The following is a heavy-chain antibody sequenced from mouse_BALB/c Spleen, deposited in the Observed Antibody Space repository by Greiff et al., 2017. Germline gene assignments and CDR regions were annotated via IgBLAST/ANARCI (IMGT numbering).Heavy chain of an antibody. CDR1: GYTFTSYW. D-gene: IGHD4-1*01. CDR3: ARSGSYFDY. V-gene: IGHV1-4*01. CDR2: INPSTGYT. J-gene: IGHJ2*01. Sequence: VQLQQSGAELARPGASVKLSCKASGYTFTSYWMQWVKQRPGQGLEWIGYINPSTGYTEYNQKFKDKATLTADKSSSTAYMQLSSLTSEDSAVYYCARSGSYFDYWGQGTTLTVSS.